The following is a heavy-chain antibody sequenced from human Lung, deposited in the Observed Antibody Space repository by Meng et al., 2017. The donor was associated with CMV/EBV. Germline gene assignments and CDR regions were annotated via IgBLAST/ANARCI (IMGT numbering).Heavy chain of an antibody. J-gene: IGHJ1*01. CDR2: IPHRGSS. D-gene: IGHD3-10*01. V-gene: IGHV4-4*02. Sequence: QVPLGESGPGLVKPSETLSLTCAVSGDSITNHNWWAWVRQPPGKGLEWIGEIPHRGSSAYNPSLKSRVSMSIDKSKNQFSLKLTSVTAADTTVYHCLRRSGGSVWGQGTLVTVSS. CDR3: LRRSGGSV. CDR1: GDSITNHNW.